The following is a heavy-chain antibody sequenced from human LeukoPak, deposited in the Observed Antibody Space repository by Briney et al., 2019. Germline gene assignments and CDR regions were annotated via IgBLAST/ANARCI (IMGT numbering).Heavy chain of an antibody. CDR3: ARGRSFGELGVY. CDR1: GYTFIDYY. J-gene: IGHJ4*02. CDR2: INPNSEVT. Sequence: ASVKVSCKASGYTFIDYYIHWVRQAPGQGLEWMGSINPNSEVTNYAQNFQGRVTMTRDTFIRTAYMELSRLTSDDTAVYYCARGRSFGELGVYWGQGTLLTVSS. V-gene: IGHV1-2*02. D-gene: IGHD3-10*01.